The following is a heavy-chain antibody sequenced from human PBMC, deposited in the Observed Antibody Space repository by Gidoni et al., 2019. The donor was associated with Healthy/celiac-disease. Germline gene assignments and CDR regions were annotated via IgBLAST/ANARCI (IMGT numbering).Heavy chain of an antibody. CDR2: IWYDGSNK. V-gene: IGHV3-33*01. Sequence: QVQLVESGGGVVQPGRSLRLSCAASGFPFSSYGMHWVRQAPGKGLEWVAVIWYDGSNKYYADSVKGRFTISRDNSKNTLYLQMNSLRAEDTAVYYCARVVVPAAFMNYYYYGMDVWGQGTTVTVSS. CDR3: ARVVVPAAFMNYYYYGMDV. J-gene: IGHJ6*02. CDR1: GFPFSSYG. D-gene: IGHD2-2*01.